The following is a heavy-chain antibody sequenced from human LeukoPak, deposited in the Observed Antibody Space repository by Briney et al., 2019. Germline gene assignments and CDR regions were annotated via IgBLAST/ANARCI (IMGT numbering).Heavy chain of an antibody. CDR2: INSDGRII. D-gene: IGHD6-13*01. Sequence: GGSLRLSCAASGFTFSNYWMHWVRQVPGKGLVWVSHINSDGRIINYADSVKGRFTISRDNAKNTLYLQMNSLRVEDTAVYYCARLAAGSDYFDYWGQGTLVTVSS. J-gene: IGHJ4*02. V-gene: IGHV3-74*01. CDR1: GFTFSNYW. CDR3: ARLAAGSDYFDY.